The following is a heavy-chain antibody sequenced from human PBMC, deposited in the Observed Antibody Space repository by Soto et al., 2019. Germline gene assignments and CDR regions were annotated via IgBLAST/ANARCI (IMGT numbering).Heavy chain of an antibody. D-gene: IGHD3-22*01. V-gene: IGHV3-30-3*01. Sequence: QVQLVESGGGVVQPGRSLRLSCAASGFTFSSYAMHWVRQAPGKGLEWVAVISYDGSNKYYADSVKGRFTISRDNSKNTLYLQMNSLRAEDTAVYYCATAMIVVDDFDIWGQGTMVTVSS. J-gene: IGHJ3*02. CDR2: ISYDGSNK. CDR3: ATAMIVVDDFDI. CDR1: GFTFSSYA.